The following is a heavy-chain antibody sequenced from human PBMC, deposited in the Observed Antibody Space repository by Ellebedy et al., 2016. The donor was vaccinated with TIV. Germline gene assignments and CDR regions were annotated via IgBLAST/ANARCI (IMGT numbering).Heavy chain of an antibody. D-gene: IGHD4-23*01. V-gene: IGHV4-34*01. CDR1: GGSFSGYY. CDR3: ARQGPTVVTHKSAFDI. Sequence: MPSETLSLTCAVYGGSFSGYYWSWIRQPPGKGLEWIGEINHSGRTNYNPSLKSRVTISVDTSKNQSSLKLSSVTAAATAVYYCARQGPTVVTHKSAFDIWGQGTMVTVSS. J-gene: IGHJ3*02. CDR2: INHSGRT.